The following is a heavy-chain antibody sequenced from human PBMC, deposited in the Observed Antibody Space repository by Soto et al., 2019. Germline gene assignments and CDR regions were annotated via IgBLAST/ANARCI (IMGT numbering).Heavy chain of an antibody. CDR3: AKRTLTAAGFAY. CDR1: GFTFSNYA. V-gene: IGHV3-23*01. Sequence: EVQLLESGGGLVQPGGSLRLSCAASGFTFSNYAMTWVRQAPGKGLEWVSVITGSGGGIYFVDSVKGRFTISRDNSKNTVYLQMNSLRAEDTAVYYCAKRTLTAAGFAYWGQGTLVTVSS. J-gene: IGHJ4*02. D-gene: IGHD6-13*01. CDR2: ITGSGGGI.